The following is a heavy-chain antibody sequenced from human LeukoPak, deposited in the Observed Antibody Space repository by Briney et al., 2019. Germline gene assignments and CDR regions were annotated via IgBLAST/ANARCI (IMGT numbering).Heavy chain of an antibody. V-gene: IGHV3-30*18. D-gene: IGHD4-11*01. Sequence: GGSLRLSCAASGFTFSSYGMHWVRQAPGKGLEWVAVISYDGSNNYYADSVKGRFTISRDNSKNTLFLQMNSLRAEDTAVYYCAKVGLTVTTILDYFDYWGQGTLVTVSS. J-gene: IGHJ4*02. CDR2: ISYDGSNN. CDR1: GFTFSSYG. CDR3: AKVGLTVTTILDYFDY.